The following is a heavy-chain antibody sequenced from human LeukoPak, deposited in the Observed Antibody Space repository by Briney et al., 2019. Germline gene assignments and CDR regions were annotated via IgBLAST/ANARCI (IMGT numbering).Heavy chain of an antibody. CDR3: ARARLPAVVVPAVNWFDP. D-gene: IGHD2-2*01. CDR1: GYTFTSYA. J-gene: IGHJ5*02. Sequence: ASVKVSCKASGYTFTSYAMHWVRQAPGQRLEWMGWINAGNGDTKYSQKFQGRVTITRDTSASTAYMELSSLRSEDTAVYYCARARLPAVVVPAVNWFDPWGQGTLVTVSS. V-gene: IGHV1-3*01. CDR2: INAGNGDT.